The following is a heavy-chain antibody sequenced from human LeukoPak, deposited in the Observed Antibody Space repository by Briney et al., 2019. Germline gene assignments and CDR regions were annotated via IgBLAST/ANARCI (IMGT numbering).Heavy chain of an antibody. Sequence: KPGESLKISCKGSGYTFTSHWIGWVRQMPGKGLEWMGIIYPGDSDTRYSPSFQGQVTISADKSITTAYLRWSSLKASDSAMYYCARLGAVVPGDAFDIWGQGTLVTVSS. CDR1: GYTFTSHW. D-gene: IGHD1-26*01. V-gene: IGHV5-51*01. CDR2: IYPGDSDT. J-gene: IGHJ3*02. CDR3: ARLGAVVPGDAFDI.